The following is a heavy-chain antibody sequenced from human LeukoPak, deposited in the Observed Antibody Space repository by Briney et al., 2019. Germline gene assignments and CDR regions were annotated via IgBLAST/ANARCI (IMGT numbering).Heavy chain of an antibody. CDR2: INHSGST. D-gene: IGHD2-2*02. CDR3: ARVSQPLLYSRFDY. J-gene: IGHJ4*02. V-gene: IGHV4-34*01. Sequence: SETLSLTCTVSGGSISSYYWSWIRQPPGKGLEWIGEINHSGSTNYNPSLKSRVTISVDTSKNQFSLKLSSVTAADTAVYYCARVSQPLLYSRFDYWGQGTLVTVSS. CDR1: GGSISSYY.